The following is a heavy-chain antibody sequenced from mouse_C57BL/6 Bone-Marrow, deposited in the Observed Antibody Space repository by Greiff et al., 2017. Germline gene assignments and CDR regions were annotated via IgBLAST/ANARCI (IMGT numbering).Heavy chain of an antibody. CDR3: ATVVPFAY. CDR2: IYPRSGNT. Sequence: QVQLKESGAELARPGASVKLSCKASGHTFTSYGISWVKQRTGQGLEWIGEIYPRSGNTYYNEKFKGKATLTADKSSSTAYMELRSLTSEDSAVYFCATVVPFAYWGQGTLVTVSA. CDR1: GHTFTSYG. V-gene: IGHV1-81*01. J-gene: IGHJ3*01. D-gene: IGHD1-1*01.